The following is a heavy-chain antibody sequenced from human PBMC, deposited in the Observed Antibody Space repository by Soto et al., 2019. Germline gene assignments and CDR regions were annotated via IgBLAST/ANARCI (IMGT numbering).Heavy chain of an antibody. J-gene: IGHJ3*02. Sequence: ASVKGSCKASGYTFTGYYMHWVRQAPGQGLEWMGWINPNSGGTNYAQKFQGRVTMTRDTSISTAYMELSRLRSDDTAVYYCARERGDCSGGSCYSKGSRGAFDIWGQGTMVTVS. CDR3: ARERGDCSGGSCYSKGSRGAFDI. D-gene: IGHD2-15*01. CDR1: GYTFTGYY. V-gene: IGHV1-2*02. CDR2: INPNSGGT.